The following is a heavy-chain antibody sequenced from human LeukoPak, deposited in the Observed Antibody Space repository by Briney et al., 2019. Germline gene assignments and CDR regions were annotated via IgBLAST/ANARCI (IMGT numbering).Heavy chain of an antibody. CDR3: ARGWGYFDY. J-gene: IGHJ4*02. CDR2: INHSGST. V-gene: IGHV4-34*01. Sequence: SETLSLTCAVYGGSFSGYYWSWIRQPPGKGLEWIGEINHSGSTNYNPSLKSRVTISVDTSKNQFSLKLSSVTAADTAVYYCARGWGYFDYWGQGILVTVSS. D-gene: IGHD7-27*01. CDR1: GGSFSGYY.